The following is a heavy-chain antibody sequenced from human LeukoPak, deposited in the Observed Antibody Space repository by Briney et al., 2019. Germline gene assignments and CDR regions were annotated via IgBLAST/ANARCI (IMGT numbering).Heavy chain of an antibody. CDR1: GGSISSGDYY. CDR2: IYYSGST. D-gene: IGHD1-26*01. Sequence: PSETLSLTCTVSGGSISSGDYYWSWIRQPPGKGLEWIGYIYYSGSTYYNPSLKSRVTISVDTSKNQFSLKLSSVTAADTAVYYCARWVGATTRYFDYWGQGTLVTVSS. V-gene: IGHV4-30-4*08. CDR3: ARWVGATTRYFDY. J-gene: IGHJ4*02.